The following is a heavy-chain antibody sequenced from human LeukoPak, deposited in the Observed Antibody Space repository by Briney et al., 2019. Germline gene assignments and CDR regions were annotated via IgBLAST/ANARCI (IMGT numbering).Heavy chain of an antibody. CDR2: IYHSGST. Sequence: RPSETLSLTCTVSGGSISSSSYYWGWIRQPPGKGLEWIGIIYHSGSTYYNPSLKSRVTISVDTSKNQFSLKLSSVTAADTAVYYCARYNVLLWFGELLSGADLDDYWGQGTLVTVSS. J-gene: IGHJ4*02. CDR1: GGSISSSSYY. V-gene: IGHV4-39*07. CDR3: ARYNVLLWFGELLSGADLDDY. D-gene: IGHD3-10*01.